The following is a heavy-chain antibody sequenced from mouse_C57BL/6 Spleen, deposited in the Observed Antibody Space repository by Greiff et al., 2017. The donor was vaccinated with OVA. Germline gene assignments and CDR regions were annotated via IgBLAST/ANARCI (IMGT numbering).Heavy chain of an antibody. V-gene: IGHV5-4*01. CDR3: ARDPLSTMVTTGPFAY. CDR1: GFTFIISA. D-gene: IGHD2-2*01. Sequence: EVKLVESGGGLVKPGGSLKLSCAASGFTFIISALSFFLPPPSPLLSCVATLSDGGSYTYYPDNVKGRFTISRDNAKNNLYLQMSHLKSEDTAMYYCARDPLSTMVTTGPFAYWGQGTLVTVSA. CDR2: LSDGGSYT. J-gene: IGHJ3*01.